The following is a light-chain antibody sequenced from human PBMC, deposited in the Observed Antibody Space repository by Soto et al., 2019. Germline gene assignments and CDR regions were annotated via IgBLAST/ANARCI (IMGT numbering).Light chain of an antibody. V-gene: IGKV3-11*01. CDR3: QQRASWPLT. Sequence: EIVLTQSPATLSLSPGERGTLSCRASQSVSSYLAWYQQKPGQAPRLLIYDASNRATGTPPRFSGSGSGTDFTLTISSLEPEDFAVYYCQQRASWPLTFGGGTEVEIK. J-gene: IGKJ4*01. CDR1: QSVSSY. CDR2: DAS.